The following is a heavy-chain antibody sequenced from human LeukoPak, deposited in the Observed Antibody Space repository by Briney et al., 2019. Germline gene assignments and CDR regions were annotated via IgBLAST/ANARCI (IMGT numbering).Heavy chain of an antibody. CDR3: ARMGGELLGPWFDY. V-gene: IGHV1-18*01. CDR2: ISVYNGNT. CDR1: GYTFTSFS. D-gene: IGHD1-26*01. Sequence: ASVKVSCKASGYTFTSFSITWVRQAPGQGLEWMGWISVYNGNTNYAQKLQGRVTMTTDTSTSTAYMELRSLRSDDTAVFYCARMGGELLGPWFDYWGQGTLVTVS. J-gene: IGHJ4*02.